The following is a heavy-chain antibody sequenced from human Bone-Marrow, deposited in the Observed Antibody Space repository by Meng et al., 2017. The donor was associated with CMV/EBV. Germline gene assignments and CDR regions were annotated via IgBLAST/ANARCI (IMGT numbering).Heavy chain of an antibody. CDR1: GFTFSSYS. J-gene: IGHJ3*02. CDR3: ARSYCSSTSCYGAFDI. V-gene: IGHV3-21*01. D-gene: IGHD2-2*01. CDR2: ISSSSSYI. Sequence: GESLKISCAASGFTFSSYSMNWVRQAPGKGLEWVSSISSSSSYIYYADSVKGRFTISRDSAKNSLYLQMNSLRAEDTAVYYCARSYCSSTSCYGAFDIWGQGTMVTVSS.